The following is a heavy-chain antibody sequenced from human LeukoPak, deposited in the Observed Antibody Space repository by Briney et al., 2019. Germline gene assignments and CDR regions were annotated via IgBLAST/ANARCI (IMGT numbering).Heavy chain of an antibody. CDR1: GGSISSGSYY. CDR2: IYTSGST. D-gene: IGHD3-10*01. V-gene: IGHV4-61*02. Sequence: SETLSLTCTVSGGSISSGSYYWSWIRQPAGKGLEWIGRIYTSGSTNYNPSLKSRVTISVDTSKNQFSLKLSSVTAADTAVYYCASGESWRGSDYWGQGTLVTVSS. J-gene: IGHJ4*02. CDR3: ASGESWRGSDY.